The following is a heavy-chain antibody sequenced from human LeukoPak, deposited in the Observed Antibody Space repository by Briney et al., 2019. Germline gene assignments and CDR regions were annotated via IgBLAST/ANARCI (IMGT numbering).Heavy chain of an antibody. D-gene: IGHD6-6*01. V-gene: IGHV3-30*02. J-gene: IGHJ6*03. CDR3: AKPWSSSYYYYMDV. Sequence: GGSLRLSCAASGFTFSSYGMHWVRQAPGKGLEWVAFIRYDGSNKYYADSVKGRFTISRDNSKNTLYLQMNSLRAEDTAVYYCAKPWSSSYYYYMDVWGKGTTVTVSS. CDR1: GFTFSSYG. CDR2: IRYDGSNK.